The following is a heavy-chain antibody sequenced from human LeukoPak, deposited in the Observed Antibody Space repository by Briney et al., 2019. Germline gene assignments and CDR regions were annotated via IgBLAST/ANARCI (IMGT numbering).Heavy chain of an antibody. CDR2: IYYSGST. J-gene: IGHJ5*02. Sequence: PSETLSLTCTVSGGSISSYYWSWIRQPPGKGLEWIGYIYYSGSTNYNPSLKSRVTISVDTSKNQFSLKLSSVTAADTAVYYCASFTMVRGIFWFDPWGQGTLVTVSS. D-gene: IGHD3-10*01. V-gene: IGHV4-59*01. CDR1: GGSISSYY. CDR3: ASFTMVRGIFWFDP.